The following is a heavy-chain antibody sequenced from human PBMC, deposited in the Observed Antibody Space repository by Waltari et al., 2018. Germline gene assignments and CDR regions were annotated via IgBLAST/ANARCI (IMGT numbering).Heavy chain of an antibody. Sequence: QVQLVQSGTEVKKTGASVKVSCKASGYTFTSYYMHWVRQAPGQGLEWLGKINPSGGSTSSAQKFQGRVIMTRDTSTSTVYIELSSLRSEDTAVYYCARDMGTNRGIYSGPDYWGQGTLVTVSS. CDR2: INPSGGST. D-gene: IGHD5-12*01. V-gene: IGHV1-46*01. CDR1: GYTFTSYY. CDR3: ARDMGTNRGIYSGPDY. J-gene: IGHJ4*02.